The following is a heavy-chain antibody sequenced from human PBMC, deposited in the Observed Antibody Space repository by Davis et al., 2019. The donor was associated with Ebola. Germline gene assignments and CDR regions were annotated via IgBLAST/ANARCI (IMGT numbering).Heavy chain of an antibody. CDR2: IHPGNGNT. Sequence: ASVKVSCKVFTYNFARYSMHWVRQAPGQRLEWMGWIHPGNGNTKYSQNFQGRLIISRDTSASTVYMYLTSLTSEDTAVYYCATRPPGDWNDAPYFDFWGQGTLVSVS. V-gene: IGHV1-3*01. CDR1: TYNFARYS. J-gene: IGHJ4*02. D-gene: IGHD1-1*01. CDR3: ATRPPGDWNDAPYFDF.